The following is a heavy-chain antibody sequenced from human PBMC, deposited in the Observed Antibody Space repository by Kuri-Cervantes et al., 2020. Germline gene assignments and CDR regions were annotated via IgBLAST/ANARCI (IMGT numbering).Heavy chain of an antibody. J-gene: IGHJ5*02. Sequence: GESLKISCAASGFTFSDYYMSWIRQAPGKGLEWVSYISSSGSTIYYADSVKGRFTISRDNAKNSLYLQMNSLRAEDTAVYYCARRYCSSTSCYHNWFDPWGQGTLVTVSS. D-gene: IGHD2-2*01. CDR1: GFTFSDYY. CDR3: ARRYCSSTSCYHNWFDP. V-gene: IGHV3-11*01. CDR2: ISSSGSTI.